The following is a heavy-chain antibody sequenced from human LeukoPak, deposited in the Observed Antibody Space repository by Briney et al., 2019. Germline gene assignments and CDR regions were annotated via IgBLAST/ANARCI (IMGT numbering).Heavy chain of an antibody. CDR1: GFTFSSYA. D-gene: IGHD3-22*01. Sequence: GRSLRLSCAASGFTFSSYAMHWVRQAPGKGLEWVAVISYDGSNKYYADSVKGRFTISRDNSKNTLYLQMNSLRAEDTAVYYCAAENYYDSSGYFLDYWGQGTLVTVSS. CDR3: AAENYYDSSGYFLDY. J-gene: IGHJ4*02. CDR2: ISYDGSNK. V-gene: IGHV3-30-3*01.